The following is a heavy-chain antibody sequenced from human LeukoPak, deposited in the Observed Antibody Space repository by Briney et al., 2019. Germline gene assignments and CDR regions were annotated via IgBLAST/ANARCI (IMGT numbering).Heavy chain of an antibody. CDR3: AKDGLSAVEAYSGYYYYMDV. V-gene: IGHV3-30*02. D-gene: IGHD2-15*01. CDR1: GFTFSSYG. CDR2: IRYDGSNK. Sequence: GGSLRLSCAASGFTFSSYGMHWVRQAPGKGLEWVAFIRYDGSNKYYADSVKGRFTISRDNSKNTLYLQMNSLRAEDTAVYYCAKDGLSAVEAYSGYYYYMDVWGKGTTVTVSS. J-gene: IGHJ6*03.